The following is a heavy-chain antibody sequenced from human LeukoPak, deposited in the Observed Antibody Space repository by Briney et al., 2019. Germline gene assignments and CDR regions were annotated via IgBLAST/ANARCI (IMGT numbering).Heavy chain of an antibody. D-gene: IGHD1-26*01. J-gene: IGHJ4*02. CDR1: GFTVSSNY. V-gene: IGHV3-53*01. CDR3: ARDFLSGSFDC. Sequence: PGGSLRLSCAASGFTVSSNYMSWVRQAPGKGLEWVSIIYSGGNTYYADSVKGRFTISRDNSKNTLYLQMNSLRAEDTAVYYCARDFLSGSFDCWGQGTLVTVSS. CDR2: IYSGGNT.